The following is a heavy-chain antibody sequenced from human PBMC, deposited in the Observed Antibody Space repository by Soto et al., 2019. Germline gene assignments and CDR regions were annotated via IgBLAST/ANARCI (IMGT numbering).Heavy chain of an antibody. Sequence: QLQLQESGSRLVKSSQTLSLTCTVSGDSMTSGDYSWSWIRQPPGKGLEWLGYNYRTGNTNYSPSLKSRVSISQDRSKNQFSLELTSVTAADAAVYYCARGDYQYSIDYWGQGTLVTVSS. CDR1: GDSMTSGDYS. J-gene: IGHJ4*02. V-gene: IGHV4-30-2*01. CDR2: NYRTGNT. CDR3: ARGDYQYSIDY. D-gene: IGHD2-2*01.